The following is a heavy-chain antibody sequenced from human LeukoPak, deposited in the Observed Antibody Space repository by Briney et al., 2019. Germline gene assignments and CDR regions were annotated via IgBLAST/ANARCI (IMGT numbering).Heavy chain of an antibody. V-gene: IGHV3-73*01. CDR2: IRNKANNYAT. D-gene: IGHD6-6*01. CDR1: GFTFSVSA. J-gene: IGHJ4*02. CDR3: TYTSSSGVVY. Sequence: GGSLKLSCAASGFTFSVSAIYWVRQPSGRGLEWIGRIRNKANNYATAYAASVRGRFTISREDSKNTAYLQMSSLKTEDTAVYYCTYTSSSGVVYWGPGALVTVSS.